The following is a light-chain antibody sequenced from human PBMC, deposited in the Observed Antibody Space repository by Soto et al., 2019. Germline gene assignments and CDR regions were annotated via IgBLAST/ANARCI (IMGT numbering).Light chain of an antibody. CDR3: SSYTISSTVV. CDR1: SSDVGAYNY. Sequence: QSALTQPASVSGSPGQSITISCSGTSSDVGAYNYVSWYRQHPGKAPKLLIYEVTNRPSGVSNRFSGSKSANTASLTISGLQAEDEADYYCSSYTISSTVVFGTGTKSPS. J-gene: IGLJ1*01. CDR2: EVT. V-gene: IGLV2-14*01.